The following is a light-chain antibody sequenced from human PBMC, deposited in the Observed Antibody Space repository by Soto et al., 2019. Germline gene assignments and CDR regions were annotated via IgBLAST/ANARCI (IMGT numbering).Light chain of an antibody. CDR2: DVT. CDR3: SSYTTRSTLV. J-gene: IGLJ2*01. V-gene: IGLV2-14*01. CDR1: SSNVGAYDV. Sequence: QSVLTQPASVSGSPGQSITISCTGTSSNVGAYDVVSWYQHYPGKAPKLVTFDVTHRPPGISDRFSGSKSANTASLTISGLHAEDEAFYYCSSYTTRSTLVFGGGTKLTVL.